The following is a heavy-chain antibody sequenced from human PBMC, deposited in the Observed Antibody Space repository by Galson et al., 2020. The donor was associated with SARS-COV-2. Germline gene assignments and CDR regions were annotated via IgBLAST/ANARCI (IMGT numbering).Heavy chain of an antibody. CDR3: ARDIRGGQQLPQIWDY. D-gene: IGHD6-13*01. Sequence: ASVKVSCKASGYTFTSYGISWVRQAPGQGLEWMGWISAYNGNTNYAQKLQGRVTMTTDTSTSTAYMELRSLRSDDTAVYYCARDIRGGQQLPQIWDYWGQGTLVTVSS. V-gene: IGHV1-18*01. J-gene: IGHJ4*02. CDR2: ISAYNGNT. CDR1: GYTFTSYG.